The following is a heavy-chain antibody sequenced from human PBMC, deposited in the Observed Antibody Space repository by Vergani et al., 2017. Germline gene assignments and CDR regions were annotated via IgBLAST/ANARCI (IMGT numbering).Heavy chain of an antibody. Sequence: EVQLEESGGGLVLPGRSLRLSCVASGFTSAGYAMHWVRQAPGKGLEWVSGISWNSNSIGYADSVKGRFTISRDNAKNSLYLQMNSLRAEDTAVYYCATDWRKGGVFDYWGQGTLVTVSS. CDR1: GFTSAGYA. CDR2: ISWNSNSI. D-gene: IGHD3/OR15-3a*01. V-gene: IGHV3-9*02. J-gene: IGHJ4*02. CDR3: ATDWRKGGVFDY.